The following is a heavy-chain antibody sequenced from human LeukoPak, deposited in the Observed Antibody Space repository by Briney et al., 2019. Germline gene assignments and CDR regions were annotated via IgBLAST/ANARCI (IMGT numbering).Heavy chain of an antibody. J-gene: IGHJ3*02. CDR2: ISWNSGGI. Sequence: PGGSLRLSCAASGFTFGDYAMHWVRQAPGKGLEWVSGISWNSGGIGYADSVKGRFTISRDNAKNSLFLQMNSLRTEDMALYYCATTLATHDVFDTWGQGTMVTVSS. V-gene: IGHV3-9*03. CDR1: GFTFGDYA. D-gene: IGHD4-11*01. CDR3: ATTLATHDVFDT.